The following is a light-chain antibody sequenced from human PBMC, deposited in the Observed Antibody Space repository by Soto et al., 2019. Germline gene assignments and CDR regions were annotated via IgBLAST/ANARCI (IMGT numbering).Light chain of an antibody. V-gene: IGKV3-11*01. CDR3: QQRGTWPPIT. J-gene: IGKJ4*01. Sequence: EIVLTQSPGTLSLSPGDRTTLSCRASQNINKYLAWYQQKPGQAPSLLIYDASKRAAGIPARFSGSGSGTDFTLTISNLESEDFALYFCQQRGTWPPITFGGGTRVEIK. CDR2: DAS. CDR1: QNINKY.